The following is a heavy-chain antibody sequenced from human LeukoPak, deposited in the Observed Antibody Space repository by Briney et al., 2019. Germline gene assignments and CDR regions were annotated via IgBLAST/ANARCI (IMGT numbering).Heavy chain of an antibody. Sequence: ETLSLTCTVSGGSISSGGYYMNWVRQAPGKGLEWVSVIFSSGPTYYADSVKGRFTISRDTSKNALYLQMNSLRAEDTAVYYCAISGLGFGEFRGLDYWGQGTLVTVSS. CDR1: GGSISSGGYY. CDR3: AISGLGFGEFRGLDY. V-gene: IGHV3-53*01. D-gene: IGHD3-10*01. J-gene: IGHJ4*02. CDR2: IFSSGPT.